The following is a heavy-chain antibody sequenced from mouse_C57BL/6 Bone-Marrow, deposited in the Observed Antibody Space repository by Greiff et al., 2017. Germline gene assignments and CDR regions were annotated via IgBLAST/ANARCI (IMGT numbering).Heavy chain of an antibody. V-gene: IGHV1-26*01. Sequence: EVQLQQSGPELVKPGASVKISCKASGYTFTDYYMNWVKQSHGKSLEWIGDINPNNGGTSYNQKFKGKATLTVDKSSSTAYMELRSLTSEDSAVYYCAMYYYGSSYPFAYWGQGTLVTVSA. J-gene: IGHJ3*01. CDR1: GYTFTDYY. D-gene: IGHD1-1*01. CDR2: INPNNGGT. CDR3: AMYYYGSSYPFAY.